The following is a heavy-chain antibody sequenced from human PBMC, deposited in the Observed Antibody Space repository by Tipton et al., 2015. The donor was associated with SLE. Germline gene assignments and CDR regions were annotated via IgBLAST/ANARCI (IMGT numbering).Heavy chain of an antibody. J-gene: IGHJ4*02. V-gene: IGHV4-61*02. CDR2: IYTSGST. D-gene: IGHD2-2*01. CDR1: GGSISSGSYY. CDR3: ARVWGTGSRGVDY. Sequence: TLSLTCTVSGGSISSGSYYWSWIRQPAGKGLEWIGRIYTSGSTNYNPSLKSRVTISVDTSKNQFSLQLNSVTPEDTAVYYCARVWGTGSRGVDYWGQGTLVTVSS.